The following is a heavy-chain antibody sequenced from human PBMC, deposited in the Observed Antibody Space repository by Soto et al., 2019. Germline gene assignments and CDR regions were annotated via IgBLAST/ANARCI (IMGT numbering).Heavy chain of an antibody. V-gene: IGHV3-30-3*01. CDR1: GFTFSSYA. CDR3: ARDVRYCSGGSCYFWFDP. Sequence: GGSLRLSCAASGFTFSSYAMHWVRQAPGKGLEWVAVISYDGSNKYYADSVKGRFTISRDNSKNTLYLQMNSLRAEDTAVYYCARDVRYCSGGSCYFWFDPWGQGTLVTVSS. J-gene: IGHJ5*02. CDR2: ISYDGSNK. D-gene: IGHD2-15*01.